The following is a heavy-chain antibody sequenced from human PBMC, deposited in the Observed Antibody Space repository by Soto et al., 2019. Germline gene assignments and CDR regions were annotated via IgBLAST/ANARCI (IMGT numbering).Heavy chain of an antibody. Sequence: SPSLSLSYAISGDSVFNNSAAWNWIRQSPSRGLEWLGRTYYRSKWYNDYAVSVKSRITINPDTSKNQFSLQLNSVTPEDTAVYYCARAGAGTFFYYYMDVWGKGTTVTVSS. V-gene: IGHV6-1*01. D-gene: IGHD6-19*01. J-gene: IGHJ6*03. CDR2: TYYRSKWYN. CDR3: ARAGAGTFFYYYMDV. CDR1: GDSVFNNSAA.